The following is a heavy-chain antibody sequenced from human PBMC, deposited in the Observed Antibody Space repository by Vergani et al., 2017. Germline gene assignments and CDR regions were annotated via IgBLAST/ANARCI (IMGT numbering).Heavy chain of an antibody. CDR1: GGSISSSSYY. D-gene: IGHD6-19*01. CDR3: ARHEPVAGRHSFDP. V-gene: IGHV4-39*01. Sequence: QLQLQESGPGLVKPSETLSLTCTVSGGSISSSSYYWGWIRQPPGKGLEWIGSIYYSGSTYYNPSPKSLVTRSVATSKNQFSLKLSSVTAADTAVYYCARHEPVAGRHSFDPWGQGTLVTVSS. J-gene: IGHJ5*02. CDR2: IYYSGST.